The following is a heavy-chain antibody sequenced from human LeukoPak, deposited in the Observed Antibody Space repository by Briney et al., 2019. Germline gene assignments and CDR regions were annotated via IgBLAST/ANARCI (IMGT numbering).Heavy chain of an antibody. J-gene: IGHJ3*02. V-gene: IGHV4-59*01. CDR1: GGSISGYY. Sequence: PSETLSLTCTVSGGSISGYYWSWIRLPPGKGLEWIGYLSKSGNTNYSPSLKSRVSIFGDTSKNQFFPKLSPVTAADTAVYYCARARYVNSFYAFDIWGQGTLVTVSS. D-gene: IGHD3-9*01. CDR2: LSKSGNT. CDR3: ARARYVNSFYAFDI.